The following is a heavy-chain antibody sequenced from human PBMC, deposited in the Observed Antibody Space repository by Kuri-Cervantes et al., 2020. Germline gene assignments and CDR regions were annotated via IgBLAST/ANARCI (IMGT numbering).Heavy chain of an antibody. CDR1: GFSLSTSGVG. Sequence: SGPTLVKPTQTLTLTCTFSGFSLSTSGVGVGWIRQPPGKALEWLALIYWDDDKRYSPSLKSRLTITKDTSKNQVVLTMTNMDPVDTATCYCAQNSGTLAGDYFDYWGQGTLVTVSS. V-gene: IGHV2-5*02. J-gene: IGHJ4*02. CDR3: AQNSGTLAGDYFDY. D-gene: IGHD6-19*01. CDR2: IYWDDDK.